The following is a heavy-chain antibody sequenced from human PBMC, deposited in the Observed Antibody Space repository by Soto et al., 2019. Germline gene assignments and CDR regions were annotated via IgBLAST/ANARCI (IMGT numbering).Heavy chain of an antibody. CDR1: GGSISSSSYY. J-gene: IGHJ4*02. CDR2: IYYSGST. V-gene: IGHV4-39*01. CDR3: ARRGSSWPFDY. D-gene: IGHD6-13*01. Sequence: SETLSLTCTVSGGSISSSSYYWGWIRQPPGKGLEYIGSIYYSGSTYYNPSLKSRVTISVDTSKNQFSLKLSSVTAADTAVYYCARRGSSWPFDYWGQGTMVTVYS.